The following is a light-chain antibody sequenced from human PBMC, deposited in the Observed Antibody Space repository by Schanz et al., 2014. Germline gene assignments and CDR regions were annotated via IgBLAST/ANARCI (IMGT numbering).Light chain of an antibody. CDR1: TSDVGGYNF. V-gene: IGLV2-8*01. Sequence: QSVLIQPPSASGSPGQSVAISCTGTTSDVGGYNFVSWYQQHPGKAPKLMIYEVTKRPSGVPDRFSGSKSGNTASLTVSGLQAEDEADYYCSSYAGGNNLYVFGTGTKLTVL. J-gene: IGLJ1*01. CDR3: SSYAGGNNLYV. CDR2: EVT.